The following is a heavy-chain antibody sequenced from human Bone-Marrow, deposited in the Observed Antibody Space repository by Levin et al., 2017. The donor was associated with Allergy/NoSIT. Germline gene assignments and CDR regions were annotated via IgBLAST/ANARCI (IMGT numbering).Heavy chain of an antibody. CDR3: ARGSYFGGLSFDC. D-gene: IGHD4-23*01. CDR2: IYHSGST. Sequence: SQTLSLTCTVSGGSVRSGSYYWSWIRQPPGKGLEWIAYIYHSGSTKYNPSLKSRVSISLDTSRNQFSLRLTSLTAADTAVYYCARGSYFGGLSFDCWGKGTLVTVSS. CDR1: GGSVRSGSYY. J-gene: IGHJ4*02. V-gene: IGHV4-61*01.